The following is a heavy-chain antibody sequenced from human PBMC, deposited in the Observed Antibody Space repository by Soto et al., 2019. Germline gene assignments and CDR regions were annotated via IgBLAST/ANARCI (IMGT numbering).Heavy chain of an antibody. J-gene: IGHJ4*02. CDR3: KGGNRDFWSGYYPRFDY. D-gene: IGHD3-3*01. CDR2: ISGSGGST. Sequence: GESLKISCAASGFTFSSYAMSWVRQAPGKGLEWVSAISGSGGSTYYADSVKGRFTISRDNSKNTLYLQMNSLRAEDTAVYYCKGGNRDFWSGYYPRFDYWGQGTLVTVSS. CDR1: GFTFSSYA. V-gene: IGHV3-23*01.